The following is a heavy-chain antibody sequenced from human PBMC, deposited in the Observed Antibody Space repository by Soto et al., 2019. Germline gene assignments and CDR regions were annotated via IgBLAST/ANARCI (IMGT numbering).Heavy chain of an antibody. J-gene: IGHJ6*02. CDR2: ISYDGNTQ. Sequence: QVQLVESGGGVVQPGRSLRLSCEVSGFAFNTSGMYWVRQSPGRGLEWVAVISYDGNTQYYAESLKGRFTISRDNSKNTLFLNMNRLRSEDTAVYYCATKVRVKNYYYYGMDTWGQGTLVIVSS. D-gene: IGHD2-21*01. CDR3: ATKVRVKNYYYYGMDT. V-gene: IGHV3-30*03. CDR1: GFAFNTSG.